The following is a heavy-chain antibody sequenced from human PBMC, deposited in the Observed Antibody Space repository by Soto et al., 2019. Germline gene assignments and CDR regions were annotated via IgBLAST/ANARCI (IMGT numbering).Heavy chain of an antibody. CDR2: IYYSGRS. J-gene: IGHJ6*02. CDR1: GGSISSGDYY. D-gene: IGHD5-18*01. CDR3: ARVQLWKYYYNGMDV. Sequence: NPSETLSLTCTVCGGSISSGDYYWSWIRQHPGKGLEWIGYIYYSGRSYFNPSLKSRVTISVDTSKNQFSLNLSSVTAADTAVFYCARVQLWKYYYNGMDVWGQGTTVTVSS. V-gene: IGHV4-31*03.